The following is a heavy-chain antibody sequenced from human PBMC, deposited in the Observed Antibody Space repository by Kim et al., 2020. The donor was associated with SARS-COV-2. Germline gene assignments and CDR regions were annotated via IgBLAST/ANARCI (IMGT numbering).Heavy chain of an antibody. CDR2: IYSGGST. V-gene: IGHV3-53*01. Sequence: GGSLRLSCAASGFTVSSNYMSWVRQAPGKGLEWVSVIYSGGSTYYADSVKGRFTISRDNSKNTLYLQMNSLRAEDTAVYYCASAELGYCSGGSCYSFDYWGQGTLVTVSS. CDR1: GFTVSSNY. D-gene: IGHD2-15*01. J-gene: IGHJ4*02. CDR3: ASAELGYCSGGSCYSFDY.